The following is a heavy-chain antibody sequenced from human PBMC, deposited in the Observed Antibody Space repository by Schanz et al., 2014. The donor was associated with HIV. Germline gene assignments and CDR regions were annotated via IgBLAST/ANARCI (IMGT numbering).Heavy chain of an antibody. V-gene: IGHV1-18*01. CDR1: GYNFAAYG. J-gene: IGHJ4*02. Sequence: QVQLVQSGAAVKKPGASVKVSCKTSGYNFAAYGISWVRQAAGQGFEWVGWVAPYTSNTNDAEKLQGRVTMTTDTSTSTAYMDLRSLRSDDTAVYYCARGAAEMATMTPWRYWGQGTLVTVSS. D-gene: IGHD5-12*01. CDR2: VAPYTSNT. CDR3: ARGAAEMATMTPWRY.